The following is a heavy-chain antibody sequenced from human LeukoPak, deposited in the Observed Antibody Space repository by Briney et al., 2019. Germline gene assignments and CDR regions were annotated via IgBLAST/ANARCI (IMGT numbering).Heavy chain of an antibody. CDR3: ARGGAAAGYYYYYYMDV. J-gene: IGHJ6*03. CDR1: GGSISSYY. D-gene: IGHD6-13*01. CDR2: IYYSGTT. Sequence: SETLSLTCTVSGGSISSYYWSWIRQPPGKGLEWIGYIYYSGTTNYNPSLKSRVTISVDTSKNQFSLKLSSVTAADTAVYCCARGGAAAGYYYYYYMDVWGKGTTVTISS. V-gene: IGHV4-59*01.